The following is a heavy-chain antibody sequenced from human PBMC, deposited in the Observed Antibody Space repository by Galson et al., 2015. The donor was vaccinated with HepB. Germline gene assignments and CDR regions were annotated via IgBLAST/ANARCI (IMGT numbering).Heavy chain of an antibody. CDR3: ARSAVDDWNDDVRFDY. D-gene: IGHD1-1*01. J-gene: IGHJ4*02. Sequence: SLRLSCAASGFTVSSNYMSWVRQAPGKGLEWVSVIYSGGSTYYEDSVKDRLTITSNNYNKTMYLQMNSLRAEDKAVYYYARSAVDDWNDDVRFDYWGQGTLVTVSS. CDR1: GFTVSSNY. V-gene: IGHV3-53*01. CDR2: IYSGGST.